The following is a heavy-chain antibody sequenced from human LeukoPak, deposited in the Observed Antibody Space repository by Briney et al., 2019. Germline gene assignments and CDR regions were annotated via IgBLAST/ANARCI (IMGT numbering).Heavy chain of an antibody. CDR1: GGSFSTYY. CDR3: ARGREYGGKIDY. CDR2: IYATGIT. Sequence: PSETLSLTCTVSGGSFSTYYWSWIRQPPGKGLEWIGRIYATGITNYSPSLKSRVTMSVDTSKNQFSLKLTSVTAADTAVYYCARGREYGGKIDYWGQGTLVTVSS. D-gene: IGHD4-23*01. V-gene: IGHV4-4*07. J-gene: IGHJ4*02.